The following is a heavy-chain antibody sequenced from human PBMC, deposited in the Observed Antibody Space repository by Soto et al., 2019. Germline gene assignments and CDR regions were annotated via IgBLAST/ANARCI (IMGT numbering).Heavy chain of an antibody. D-gene: IGHD5-18*01. CDR1: GFTFSSYA. V-gene: IGHV3-23*01. Sequence: EVQLLESGGGLVQPGGSLRLSCAASGFTFSSYAMSWVRQAPGKGLEWGSAISGSGGSTYYADSVKGRFTISSDNPKNTLYLQMNSLRAEDTAVYYCAKDLSSYGLHYYYYMDVWGKGTTVTVSS. CDR2: ISGSGGST. CDR3: AKDLSSYGLHYYYYMDV. J-gene: IGHJ6*03.